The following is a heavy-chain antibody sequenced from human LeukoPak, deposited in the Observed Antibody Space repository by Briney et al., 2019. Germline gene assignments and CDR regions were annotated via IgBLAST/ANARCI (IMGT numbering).Heavy chain of an antibody. CDR3: ARDRFFGGLDY. D-gene: IGHD3-3*01. Sequence: PGGSLRLSCAASGLTVSSNYMSWVRQAPGKGLEWVSVIYSGGSTYYADSVKGRFTISRDNSKNTLYLQMNSLRAEDTAVYYCARDRFFGGLDYWGQGTLVTVSS. J-gene: IGHJ4*02. CDR1: GLTVSSNY. CDR2: IYSGGST. V-gene: IGHV3-53*01.